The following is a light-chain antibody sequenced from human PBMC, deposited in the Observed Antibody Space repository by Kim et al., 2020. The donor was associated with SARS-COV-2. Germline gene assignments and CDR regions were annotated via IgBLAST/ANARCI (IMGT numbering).Light chain of an antibody. V-gene: IGLV4-69*01. CDR3: QTCGTVFLV. J-gene: IGLJ2*01. CDR2: LYIDGSL. Sequence: SVKLTCTRSSEHSSYAIPWHQQQPVKGPRYLMLLYIDGSLRMGDGVPCPFSGSSSGAGRYLTISSLQSEDEADYFCQTCGTVFLVFGGGTQLTVL. CDR1: SEHSSYA.